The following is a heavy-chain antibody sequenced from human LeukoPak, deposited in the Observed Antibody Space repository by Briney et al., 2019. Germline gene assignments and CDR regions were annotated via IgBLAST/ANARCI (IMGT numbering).Heavy chain of an antibody. CDR3: ARLTYYGSGSYPSGHYYYGMDV. V-gene: IGHV1-18*01. J-gene: IGHJ6*02. Sequence: VASVKVSCKASGYTFTSYGISWVRQAPGQGLEWMGWISAYNGNTNYAQKLQGRVTMTTDTSTSTAYMELRSLRSDDTAVYYCARLTYYGSGSYPSGHYYYGMDVWGQGTTVTVSS. D-gene: IGHD3-10*01. CDR2: ISAYNGNT. CDR1: GYTFTSYG.